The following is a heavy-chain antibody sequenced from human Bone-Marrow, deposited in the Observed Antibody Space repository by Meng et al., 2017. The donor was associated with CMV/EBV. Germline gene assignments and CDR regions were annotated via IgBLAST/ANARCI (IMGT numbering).Heavy chain of an antibody. CDR1: GYTFTVYY. J-gene: IGHJ3*02. D-gene: IGHD6-6*01. Sequence: ASVKVSCKASGYTFTVYYMHWVRQAPGQGLEWMGWINPNTGGTNYVQRFQGRVTMTRDTSISTAYLELTSLRSDDTAVYYCARERAIAARSTNDAFDIWGQGTMVTVSS. CDR3: ARERAIAARSTNDAFDI. V-gene: IGHV1-2*02. CDR2: INPNTGGT.